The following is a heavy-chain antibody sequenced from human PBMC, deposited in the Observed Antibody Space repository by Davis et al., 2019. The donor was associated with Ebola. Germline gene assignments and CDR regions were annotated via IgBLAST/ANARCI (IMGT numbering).Heavy chain of an antibody. CDR1: GDSIRNTAYY. CDR3: ARHLAPGYDWLSGSSRPYPDYAMDL. J-gene: IGHJ6*03. V-gene: IGHV4-39*01. CDR2: IYFTGTT. Sequence: SETLSLTCTVSGDSIRNTAYYWGWIRHSPGQGLEWLGSIYFTGTTSDNPSFRSRVTISIDTSDNEFSLKVTSVTAADTGIYYCARHLAPGYDWLSGSSRPYPDYAMDLWGKGTTVTVSS. D-gene: IGHD5-12*01.